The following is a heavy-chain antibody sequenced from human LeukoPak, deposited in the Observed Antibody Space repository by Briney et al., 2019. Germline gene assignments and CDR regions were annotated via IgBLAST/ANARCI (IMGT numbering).Heavy chain of an antibody. V-gene: IGHV3-53*01. CDR2: IYSGGLT. D-gene: IGHD3-10*01. J-gene: IGHJ6*02. CDR1: EFTVSNNY. CDR3: ARELTTMIRGVYYYYGMDV. Sequence: PGGSLRLSCAASEFTVSNNYVSWVRQAPGKGLEWVSIIYSGGLTFYTDSVKGRFTISRDNSKDTLFLQMNSLRAEDTAVYYCARELTTMIRGVYYYYGMDVWGQGTTVTVSS.